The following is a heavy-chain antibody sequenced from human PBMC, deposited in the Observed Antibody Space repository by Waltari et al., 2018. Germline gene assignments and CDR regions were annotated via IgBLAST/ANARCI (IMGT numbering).Heavy chain of an antibody. CDR2: TYYSGST. CDR1: GGSISSYY. J-gene: IGHJ4*02. V-gene: IGHV4-59*01. CDR3: ARGGVRGVISYYFDY. Sequence: QVQLQESGPGLVKPSEPLSLTCTGSGGSISSYYWSWIRKPPGKGLEWIGYTYYSGSTNYNPSLKSRVTISVDTSKNQFSLKLSSVTAADTAVYYCARGGVRGVISYYFDYWGQGTLVTVSS. D-gene: IGHD3-10*01.